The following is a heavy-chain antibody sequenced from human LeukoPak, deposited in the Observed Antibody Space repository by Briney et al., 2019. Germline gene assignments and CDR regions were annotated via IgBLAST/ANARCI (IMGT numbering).Heavy chain of an antibody. CDR2: FNHNGIT. D-gene: IGHD3-10*01. Sequence: SETLSLTCGVYGVSFSAYDYWIWIRQPPGEGLVRIGEFNHNGITIYNPALKSRVTISIDTSKNQFSLKLNSVTAADTAVYYCARGNRRLGYYGSGSRLPFASWGPGTLVTVSS. V-gene: IGHV4-34*01. CDR1: GVSFSAYDY. J-gene: IGHJ4*02. CDR3: ARGNRRLGYYGSGSRLPFAS.